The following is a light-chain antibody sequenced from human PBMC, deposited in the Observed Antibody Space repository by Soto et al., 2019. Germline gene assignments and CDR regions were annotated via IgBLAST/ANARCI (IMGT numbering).Light chain of an antibody. J-gene: IGLJ1*01. V-gene: IGLV1-44*01. CDR1: VSNIGSNT. CDR3: AAWDDSLNVYV. CDR2: SND. Sequence: QSVLTQPPSASGPPGQRVTISCSGSVSNIGSNTVNWYQHLPGTAPRFLIYSNDQRPSGVPDRVSGSKSGTSASLAISGLQSEDEADYYCAAWDDSLNVYVFGTGTQLTVL.